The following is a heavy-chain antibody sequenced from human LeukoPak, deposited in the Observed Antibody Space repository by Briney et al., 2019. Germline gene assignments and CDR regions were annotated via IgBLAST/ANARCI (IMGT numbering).Heavy chain of an antibody. V-gene: IGHV4-31*03. J-gene: IGHJ4*02. CDR1: GGSISSGGYY. Sequence: PSETLSLTCTVSGGSISSGGYYWSWIRQHPGKGLEWIGYIYYGGSTYYNPSLKSRVTISVDTSKNQFSLKLSSVTAADTAVYYCARDAYCSSISCYTPDRYFDYWGQGTLVTVSS. CDR2: IYYGGST. CDR3: ARDAYCSSISCYTPDRYFDY. D-gene: IGHD2-2*02.